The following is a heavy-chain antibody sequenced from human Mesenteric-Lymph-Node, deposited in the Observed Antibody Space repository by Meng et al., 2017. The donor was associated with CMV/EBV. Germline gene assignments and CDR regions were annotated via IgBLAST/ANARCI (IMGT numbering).Heavy chain of an antibody. CDR2: INPNSGGT. CDR1: GYTFTGYY. Sequence: ASVKVSCKASGYTFTGYYMHWVRQAPGQGLEWMGWINPNSGGTNYAQKFQGRVTMTRDTSISTAYMELSRLRSDDTAVYYCARDGGKRYDFWSGFNDYWGQGTLVTVSS. V-gene: IGHV1-2*02. CDR3: ARDGGKRYDFWSGFNDY. D-gene: IGHD3-3*01. J-gene: IGHJ4*02.